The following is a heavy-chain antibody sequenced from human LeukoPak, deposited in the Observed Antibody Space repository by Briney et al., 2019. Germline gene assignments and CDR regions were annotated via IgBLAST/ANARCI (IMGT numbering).Heavy chain of an antibody. J-gene: IGHJ6*03. CDR3: ARQVSYYYYMDV. V-gene: IGHV5-51*01. CDR1: GYSFTSYW. Sequence: GESLKISCKGSGYSFTSYWIGWVRQMPGKGLEWMGSIFPGDSDTRYSPSLQGQVTISADKSISTAYLQWSNLKASDTALYFCARQVSYYYYMDVWGKGTTVTVSS. CDR2: IFPGDSDT.